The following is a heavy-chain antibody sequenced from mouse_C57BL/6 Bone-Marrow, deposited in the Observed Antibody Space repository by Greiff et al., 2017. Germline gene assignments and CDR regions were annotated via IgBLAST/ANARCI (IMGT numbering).Heavy chain of an antibody. Sequence: EVKLMESGGDLVKPGGSLKLSCAASGFTFSSYGMSWVRQTPDKRLEWVATISSGGSYTYYPDSVKGRFTISRDNAKNTLYLEMSSLKSEDTAMYYCARQRGCYGYDGEYYFDYWGQGTTLTVSS. CDR1: GFTFSSYG. CDR3: ARQRGCYGYDGEYYFDY. J-gene: IGHJ2*01. V-gene: IGHV5-6*01. CDR2: ISSGGSYT. D-gene: IGHD2-2*01.